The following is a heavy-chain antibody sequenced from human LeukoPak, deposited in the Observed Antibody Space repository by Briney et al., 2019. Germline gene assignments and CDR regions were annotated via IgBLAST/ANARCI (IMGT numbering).Heavy chain of an antibody. Sequence: SETLSLTYSVSGDSINIYYWFWVRQPAGKGLEWIGRITGSGSTNYNPSLKSRVTMSVDTSKNQFSLGLTSVAAADSAVYYCARGAYDVLTGTHYNWCDPWGQGTLVIVS. CDR2: ITGSGST. J-gene: IGHJ5*02. CDR3: ARGAYDVLTGTHYNWCDP. D-gene: IGHD3-9*01. CDR1: GDSINIYY. V-gene: IGHV4-4*07.